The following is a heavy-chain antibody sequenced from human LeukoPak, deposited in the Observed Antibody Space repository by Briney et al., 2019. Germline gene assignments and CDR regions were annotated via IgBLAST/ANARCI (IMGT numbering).Heavy chain of an antibody. V-gene: IGHV3-33*01. D-gene: IGHD2-2*01. CDR3: ARGKYCSSTSCYFMDYWFDP. CDR1: GFTFSSYG. J-gene: IGHJ5*02. Sequence: PGGSLRLSCAASGFTFSSYGMHWVRQAPGKGLEWVAVIWYDGSNKYYADSVKGRFTISRDNSKNTLYLQMNSLRAEDTAIYYCARGKYCSSTSCYFMDYWFDPWGQGTLVTVSS. CDR2: IWYDGSNK.